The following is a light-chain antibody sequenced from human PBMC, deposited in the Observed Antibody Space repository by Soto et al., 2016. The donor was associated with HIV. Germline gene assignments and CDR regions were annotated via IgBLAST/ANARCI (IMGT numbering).Light chain of an antibody. CDR1: QSISSY. J-gene: IGKJ5*01. CDR3: QQSYSTPIT. CDR2: DAS. Sequence: DIQMTQSPSSLSASVGDRITITCRAGQSISSYLNWYQQKPGKALKLMIYDASSLQSGVPSRFSGSGSGTDFTLTISSLQPEDFATYYCQQSYSTPITFGQGTRLEIK. V-gene: IGKV1-39*01.